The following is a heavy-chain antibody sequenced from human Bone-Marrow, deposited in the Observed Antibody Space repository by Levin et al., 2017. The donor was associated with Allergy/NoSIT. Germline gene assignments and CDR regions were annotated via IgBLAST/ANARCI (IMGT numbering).Heavy chain of an antibody. Sequence: PGGSLRLSCAASGFTFSGYSMNWVRQAPGKGLEWLSYISSGSSITYYTDSVRGRFTISRDNAKNSLYLQMNSLRVEDTAVYYCARASQGEPTMMRYYFDYWGRGTLVTVSS. V-gene: IGHV3-48*01. J-gene: IGHJ4*02. CDR3: ARASQGEPTMMRYYFDY. D-gene: IGHD5-12*01. CDR1: GFTFSGYS. CDR2: ISSGSSIT.